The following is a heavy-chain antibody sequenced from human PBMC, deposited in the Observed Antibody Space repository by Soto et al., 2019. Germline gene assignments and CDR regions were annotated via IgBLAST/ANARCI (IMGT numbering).Heavy chain of an antibody. Sequence: EVQLLESGGGLIQPGGSLRLSCAVSGFTFNTYGMSWVRQAPGQGLEWVAGISGSGDSKYFADSVNGRFTISRDNSKNTVYLQMSSLRLEDTAIYYCAKQPVFLYYYGSGSPLPYFDYWGRGTLVTVSS. CDR2: ISGSGDSK. V-gene: IGHV3-23*01. J-gene: IGHJ4*02. CDR1: GFTFNTYG. CDR3: AKQPVFLYYYGSGSPLPYFDY. D-gene: IGHD3-10*01.